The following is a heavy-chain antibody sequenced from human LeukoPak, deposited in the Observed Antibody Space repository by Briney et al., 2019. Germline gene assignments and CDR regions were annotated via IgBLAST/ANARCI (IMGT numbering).Heavy chain of an antibody. CDR1: GGSFSGYY. J-gene: IGHJ6*03. D-gene: IGHD3-3*01. V-gene: IGHV4-34*01. Sequence: SETLSLTCAVYGGSFSGYYWSWIRQPPGKGLEWIGEINHSGSTNYNPSLKSRVTISVDTSKNQFSLKLSSVTAADTAVYDCARGLRDYDFSSGYFIPEYYYYYMDVWGKGTTVTVSS. CDR3: ARGLRDYDFSSGYFIPEYYYYYMDV. CDR2: INHSGST.